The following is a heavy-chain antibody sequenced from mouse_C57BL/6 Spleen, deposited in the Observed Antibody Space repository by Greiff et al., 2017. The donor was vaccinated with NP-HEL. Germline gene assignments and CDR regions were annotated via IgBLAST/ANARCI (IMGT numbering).Heavy chain of an antibody. Sequence: DVQLVESGPGLVKPSQSLSLTCSVTGYSITSGYYWNWIRQFPGNKLEWMGYISYDGSNNYNPSLKNRISITRDTSKNQFFLKLNSVTTEDTATYYCARDGSSLRYFDVWGTGTTVTVSS. V-gene: IGHV3-6*01. CDR3: ARDGSSLRYFDV. CDR1: GYSITSGYY. J-gene: IGHJ1*03. CDR2: ISYDGSN. D-gene: IGHD1-1*01.